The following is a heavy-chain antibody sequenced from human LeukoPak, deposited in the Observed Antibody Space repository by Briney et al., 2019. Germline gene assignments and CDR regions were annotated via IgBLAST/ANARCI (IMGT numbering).Heavy chain of an antibody. J-gene: IGHJ4*02. Sequence: PGGSLRLSCAASGFTFSDHYMDWVRQAPGKGLEWVSYISSSSSTIYYADSVKGRFTISRDNAKNSLYLQMNSLRAEDTAVYYCARGLKRYYDSSGNYWGQGTLVTVSS. V-gene: IGHV3-11*04. CDR2: ISSSSSTI. D-gene: IGHD3-22*01. CDR1: GFTFSDHY. CDR3: ARGLKRYYDSSGNY.